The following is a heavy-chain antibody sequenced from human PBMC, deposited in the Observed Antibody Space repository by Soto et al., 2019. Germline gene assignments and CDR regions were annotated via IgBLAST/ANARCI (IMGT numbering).Heavy chain of an antibody. D-gene: IGHD1-1*01. CDR1: GFPFSSYS. V-gene: IGHV3-21*01. Sequence: EMNLVASGGGLVQPGGSLRLSCAASGFPFSSYSMIWVRQAPGKGLEWVSSITSSSSYIYYADSVRGRFTISRDNAKNSLFLQMNSLRADDTALYYCARDRETGTTDYWGQGTLITVSS. CDR2: ITSSSSYI. CDR3: ARDRETGTTDY. J-gene: IGHJ4*02.